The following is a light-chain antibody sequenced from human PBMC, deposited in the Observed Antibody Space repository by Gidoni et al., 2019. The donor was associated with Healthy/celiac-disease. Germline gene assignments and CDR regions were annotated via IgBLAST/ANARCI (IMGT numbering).Light chain of an antibody. J-gene: IGKJ4*01. Sequence: VLTQSPATLSLSPGERATLSCRASQSVSSYLAWYQQKPGQAPRLLIYDASNRATGIPARFSGSGSGTDCTLTISSLEAEDVGVEYCQQRSNGPPLTFGGXTRVEIK. V-gene: IGKV3-11*01. CDR2: DAS. CDR1: QSVSSY. CDR3: QQRSNGPPLT.